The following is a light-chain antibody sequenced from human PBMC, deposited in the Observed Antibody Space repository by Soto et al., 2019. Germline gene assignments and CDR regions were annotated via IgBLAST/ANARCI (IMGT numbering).Light chain of an antibody. V-gene: IGKV3-20*01. J-gene: IGKJ5*01. CDR2: DAS. CDR1: QSVSSSW. CDR3: QQYGSSPIT. Sequence: EIVLTQSPGTLSLSPGERATISCRASQSVSSSWLAWYQQKPGQAPRLLIYDASGRATGSPDRFSGSGSGTDFTLTISRLEPEDFAVYYCQQYGSSPITFGQGTRLEIK.